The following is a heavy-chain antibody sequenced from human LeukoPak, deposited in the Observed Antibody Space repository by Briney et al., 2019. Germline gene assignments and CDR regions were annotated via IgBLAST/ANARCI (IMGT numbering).Heavy chain of an antibody. CDR2: ISGSGGST. CDR3: AKDRGSYPTWDY. V-gene: IGHV3-23*01. CDR1: GFTFSSYG. D-gene: IGHD1-26*01. Sequence: PRGSLRLSCAASGFTFSSYGMSWVRQAPGKGLEWVSAISGSGGSTYYADSVKGRFTISRDNSKNTLYLQMNSLRAEDTAVYYCAKDRGSYPTWDYWGQGTLVTVSS. J-gene: IGHJ4*02.